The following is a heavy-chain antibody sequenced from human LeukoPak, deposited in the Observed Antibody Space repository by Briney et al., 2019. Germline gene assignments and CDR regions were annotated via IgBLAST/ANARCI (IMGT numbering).Heavy chain of an antibody. D-gene: IGHD4-17*01. Sequence: SETLSLTCTVSGGSISSSSYYWGWIRQPPGKGLEWIGEINHSGSTNYNPSLKSRVTISVDTSQNQFSLKLSSLTAADTAVYYCARGINTVTTDYGMDVWGQGTTVTVSS. J-gene: IGHJ6*02. V-gene: IGHV4-39*07. CDR3: ARGINTVTTDYGMDV. CDR2: INHSGST. CDR1: GGSISSSSYY.